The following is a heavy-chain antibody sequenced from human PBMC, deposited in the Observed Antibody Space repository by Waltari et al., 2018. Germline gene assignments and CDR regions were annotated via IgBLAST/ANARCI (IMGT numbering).Heavy chain of an antibody. J-gene: IGHJ4*02. D-gene: IGHD2-15*01. CDR2: IIPILGIA. CDR1: GGTFSSYT. Sequence: QVQLVQSGAEVKKPGSSVKVSCKASGGTFSSYTISWVRQAPGKGLEWLGRIIPILGIANYAQKVQGRVTITADKSTSTAYMELSGLRSEDTAVYYCAMTPDYWGQGTLVTVSS. CDR3: AMTPDY. V-gene: IGHV1-69*02.